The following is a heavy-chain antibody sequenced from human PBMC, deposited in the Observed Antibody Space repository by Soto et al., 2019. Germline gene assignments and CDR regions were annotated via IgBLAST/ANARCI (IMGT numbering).Heavy chain of an antibody. CDR3: ARDFVRGFGDYVYYYYGMDV. Sequence: SETLSLTCTVSGGSISSYYWSWIRQPPGKGLEWIGYIYYSGSTNYNPSLKSRVTISVDTSKNQFSLKLSSVTAADTAVYYCARDFVRGFGDYVYYYYGMDVWGQGTTVTVSS. D-gene: IGHD4-17*01. V-gene: IGHV4-59*01. CDR1: GGSISSYY. CDR2: IYYSGST. J-gene: IGHJ6*02.